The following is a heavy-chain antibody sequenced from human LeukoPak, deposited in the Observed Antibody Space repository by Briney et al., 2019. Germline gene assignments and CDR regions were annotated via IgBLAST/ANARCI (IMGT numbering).Heavy chain of an antibody. CDR2: IYYSGST. D-gene: IGHD3-22*01. J-gene: IGHJ5*02. Sequence: PSETLSLTCTVSGVSISSSNSYWGWIRQPPGKGLEWIGSIYYSGSTYYNPSLKSRVTISVDTSKNQFSLKLSSVTAADTAVYYCAREKFGTMIVVVIKRGYWFDPWGQGTLVTVSS. CDR1: GVSISSSNSY. CDR3: AREKFGTMIVVVIKRGYWFDP. V-gene: IGHV4-39*07.